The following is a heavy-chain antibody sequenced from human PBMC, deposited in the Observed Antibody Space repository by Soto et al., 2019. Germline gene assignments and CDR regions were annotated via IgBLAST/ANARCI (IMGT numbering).Heavy chain of an antibody. Sequence: GEYLKISCKGSGYSFTSYWISWVRQMPGKGLEWMGRIDPSDSYTNYSPSFQGHVTISADKSISTAYLQWSSLKASDTAMYYCARHVPLEALVNWSDPWGEGTLVTVFS. D-gene: IGHD3-16*02. CDR2: IDPSDSYT. J-gene: IGHJ5*02. V-gene: IGHV5-10-1*01. CDR3: ARHVPLEALVNWSDP. CDR1: GYSFTSYW.